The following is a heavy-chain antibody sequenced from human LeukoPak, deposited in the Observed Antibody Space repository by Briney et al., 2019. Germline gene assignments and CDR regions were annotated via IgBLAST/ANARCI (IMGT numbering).Heavy chain of an antibody. V-gene: IGHV4-34*01. CDR1: GGSFSGYY. Sequence: PSETLSLTCAVYGGSFSGYYWSWIRQPPGKGLEWIGEINHSGSTNYNPSLKSRVTISVDTSKNQFSLKLSSVTAADTAVYYCASRGWEPLRVYYYFDYWGQGTLVTVSS. CDR3: ASRGWEPLRVYYYFDY. D-gene: IGHD4-23*01. CDR2: INHSGST. J-gene: IGHJ4*02.